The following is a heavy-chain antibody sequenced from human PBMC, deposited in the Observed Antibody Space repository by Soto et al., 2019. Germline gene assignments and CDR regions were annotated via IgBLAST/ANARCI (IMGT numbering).Heavy chain of an antibody. J-gene: IGHJ6*02. CDR1: EFTFSNYG. Sequence: HPGGSLRLSCAASEFTFSNYGMHWVRQAPGKGLEWVAVISFDGSNKYYADSVKGRFTISRDNSKNILDLQMNSLRGEDTAVYYCAKDGAMAKGSYYGVDLWGQGTTVTVSS. V-gene: IGHV3-30*18. D-gene: IGHD5-18*01. CDR3: AKDGAMAKGSYYGVDL. CDR2: ISFDGSNK.